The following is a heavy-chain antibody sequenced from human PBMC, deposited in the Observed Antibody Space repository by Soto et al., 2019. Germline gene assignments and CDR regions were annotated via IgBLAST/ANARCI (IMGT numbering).Heavy chain of an antibody. J-gene: IGHJ4*01. CDR3: AKAISGYVT. D-gene: IGHD5-12*01. Sequence: QVQLVQSVAEMKKPGASVKRSFKTSGINYNTYAIHWVRQAPGQGLEWMRWINAGNGDTRYSENFQGRVTLTRDTPANTFYMDLDSLKSEDTGVYYCAKAISGYVTWGHGTLVTVSS. V-gene: IGHV1-3*01. CDR1: GINYNTYA. CDR2: INAGNGDT.